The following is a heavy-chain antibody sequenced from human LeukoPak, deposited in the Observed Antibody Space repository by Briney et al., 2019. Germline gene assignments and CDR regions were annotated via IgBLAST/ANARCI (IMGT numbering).Heavy chain of an antibody. CDR2: ISGSGGST. Sequence: GGSLRLSCAASGFTFSSYAMSWVRQAPGKGLEWVSAISGSGGSTYYADSVKGRFTISRDNSKNTLYLQMNSLRAEDTAVYYCAKVHRAYEEGWYFDLWGRGTLVTVSS. D-gene: IGHD3-3*01. CDR3: AKVHRAYEEGWYFDL. J-gene: IGHJ2*01. V-gene: IGHV3-23*01. CDR1: GFTFSSYA.